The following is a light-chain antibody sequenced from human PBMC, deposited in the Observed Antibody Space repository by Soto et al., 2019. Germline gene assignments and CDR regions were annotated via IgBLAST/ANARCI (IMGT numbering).Light chain of an antibody. Sequence: QSVLTQPPSVSAAPGEKVTISCSGSNSNVGNSYVSWYQQLPGTAPKIIMYGSTERPSGIPDRFSGSKSGTSATLGITGLQTGDEADYYCLAWDSSLRVGVFGGGTKVTVL. V-gene: IGLV1-51*02. CDR2: GST. CDR1: NSNVGNSY. J-gene: IGLJ3*02. CDR3: LAWDSSLRVGV.